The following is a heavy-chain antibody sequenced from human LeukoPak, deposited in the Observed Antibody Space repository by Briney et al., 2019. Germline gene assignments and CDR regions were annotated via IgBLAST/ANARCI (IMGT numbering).Heavy chain of an antibody. CDR2: IYYSGST. D-gene: IGHD3-16*01. V-gene: IGHV4-59*01. J-gene: IGHJ3*02. CDR3: ARGLKKGDDAFDI. Sequence: PSETLSLTCTVSGGSISSYYWSWIRQPPGKGLEWIGYIYYSGSTNYNPSLKSRVTISVDTSKNQFSLKLSSVTAADTAVYYCARGLKKGDDAFDIWGQGTMVTVSS. CDR1: GGSISSYY.